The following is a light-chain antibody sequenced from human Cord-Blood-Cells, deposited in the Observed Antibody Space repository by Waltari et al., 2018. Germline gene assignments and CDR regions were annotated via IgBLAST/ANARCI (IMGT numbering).Light chain of an antibody. J-gene: IGLJ1*01. V-gene: IGLV2-23*01. CDR1: SRDVGSYNL. Sequence: QSALTQPASVSGSPGQSIPLSCTGTSRDVGSYNLVSWYQQHPGKAPKLMIYEGSKRPSGVSNRFSGSKSGNTASLTISGLQAEDEADYYCCSYAGSSTYVFGTGTKVTVL. CDR3: CSYAGSSTYV. CDR2: EGS.